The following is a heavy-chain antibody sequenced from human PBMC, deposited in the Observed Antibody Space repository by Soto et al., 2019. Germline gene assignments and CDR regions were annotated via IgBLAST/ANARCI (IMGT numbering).Heavy chain of an antibody. Sequence: EVQLVESGGGLVQPGGSLRLSCAASGFTFSTYWMTWVRQPPGKGLEWVANMGQGGSETYYVDSVRGRFTVSRDNAKNSLYLQMSSLRVEDTAVYYCVCGGNFFINWGQGTLVTVS. D-gene: IGHD3-16*01. V-gene: IGHV3-7*01. CDR2: MGQGGSET. CDR1: GFTFSTYW. CDR3: VCGGNFFIN. J-gene: IGHJ4*02.